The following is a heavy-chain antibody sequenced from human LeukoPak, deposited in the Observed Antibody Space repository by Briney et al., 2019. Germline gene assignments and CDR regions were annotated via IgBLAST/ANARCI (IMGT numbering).Heavy chain of an antibody. V-gene: IGHV4-59*01. CDR1: GGSFSGYY. CDR2: IYYSGST. CDR3: ARTKGDKGWPHHDY. J-gene: IGHJ4*02. Sequence: PSETLSLTCAVYGGSFSGYYWSWIRQPPGKGLEWIGYIYYSGSTNYNPSLKSRVTISVDTSKNQFSLKLSSVTAADTAVYYCARTKGDKGWPHHDYWGQGTLVTVSS. D-gene: IGHD1-26*01.